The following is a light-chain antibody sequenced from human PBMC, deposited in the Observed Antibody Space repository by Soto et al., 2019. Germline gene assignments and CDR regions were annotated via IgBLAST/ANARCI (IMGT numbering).Light chain of an antibody. CDR2: AAS. CDR3: QQSYSTPKIT. CDR1: QSISSY. Sequence: DIHMTQSPSTLSASGGARARMTCRASQSISSYLNWYQQKPWKAHKLMIYAASSLQSGVPSRFSGSGSGTDFTLTISSLQPEDLATYYCQQSYSTPKITSGQGTKVDIK. J-gene: IGKJ5*01. V-gene: IGKV1-39*01.